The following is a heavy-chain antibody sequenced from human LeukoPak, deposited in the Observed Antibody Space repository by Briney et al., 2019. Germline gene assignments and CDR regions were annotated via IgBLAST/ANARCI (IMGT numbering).Heavy chain of an antibody. V-gene: IGHV4-30-4*01. Sequence: SQTLSLTCTVSGGSISSGDYYWSWIRQPPGKGLEWIGYIYYGGSTYYNPSLKSRVTISVDTSKNQFSLKLSSVTAADTAVYYCASLYCSSTSCSFDYWGQGTLVTVSS. J-gene: IGHJ4*02. CDR1: GGSISSGDYY. CDR2: IYYGGST. CDR3: ASLYCSSTSCSFDY. D-gene: IGHD2-2*01.